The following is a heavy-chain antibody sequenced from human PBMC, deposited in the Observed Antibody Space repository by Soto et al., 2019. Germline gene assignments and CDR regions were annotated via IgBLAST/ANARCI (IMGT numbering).Heavy chain of an antibody. Sequence: GGSLRLSCAASGCTFSSYAMSWVRQAPGKGLEWVSAISGSGGSTYYADSVKGRFTISRDNSKNTLYLQMNSLRAEDTAVYYCAKRSDIVLMVYAMGFDPWGQGTLVTVSS. CDR2: ISGSGGST. V-gene: IGHV3-23*01. D-gene: IGHD2-8*01. CDR1: GCTFSSYA. CDR3: AKRSDIVLMVYAMGFDP. J-gene: IGHJ5*02.